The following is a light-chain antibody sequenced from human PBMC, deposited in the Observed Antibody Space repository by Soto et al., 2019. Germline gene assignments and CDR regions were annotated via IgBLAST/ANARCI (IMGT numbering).Light chain of an antibody. CDR3: QQSYSTPPIT. CDR1: QSISSY. V-gene: IGKV1-39*01. J-gene: IGKJ5*01. CDR2: AAS. Sequence: DIQMSQSSSSLSASVGASVTITCRASQSISSYLNWYQQQPRKAPKLLLYAASSLQSGVPSTFSGSVAGTDYTLPISSLQPEDLATYDCQQSYSTPPITFRQGTRLEIK.